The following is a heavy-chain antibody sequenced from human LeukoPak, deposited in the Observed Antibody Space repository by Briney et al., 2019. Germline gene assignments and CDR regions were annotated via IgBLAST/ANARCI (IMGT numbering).Heavy chain of an antibody. CDR2: IWYDGSNK. D-gene: IGHD6-13*01. CDR3: ARDYPFSAAAGTLDY. V-gene: IGHV3-33*08. J-gene: IGHJ4*02. CDR1: GFTFSSYA. Sequence: PGGSLRLSCAASGFTFSSYAMHWVRQAPGKGLEWVAVIWYDGSNKYYADSVKGRFTISRDNSKNTLYLQMNSLRAEDTAVYYCARDYPFSAAAGTLDYWGQGTLVTVSS.